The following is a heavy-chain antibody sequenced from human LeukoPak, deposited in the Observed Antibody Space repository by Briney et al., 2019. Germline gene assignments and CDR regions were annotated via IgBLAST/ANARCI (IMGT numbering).Heavy chain of an antibody. CDR2: ISAYNGNT. J-gene: IGHJ3*02. CDR1: GYTFTIYG. Sequence: ASVKVSCKASGYTFTIYGISWVRQAPGQGLEWMGWISAYNGNTNYAQKLQGRVTMTTDTSTSTAYMELRSLRSDDTAVYYCARTDYDILTGYSGNDAFDIWGQGTMVTVSS. V-gene: IGHV1-18*01. CDR3: ARTDYDILTGYSGNDAFDI. D-gene: IGHD3-9*01.